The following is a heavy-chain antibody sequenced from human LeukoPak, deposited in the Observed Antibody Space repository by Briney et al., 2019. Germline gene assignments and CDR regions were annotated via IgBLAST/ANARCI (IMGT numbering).Heavy chain of an antibody. V-gene: IGHV3-23*01. CDR3: AKSRGVFYTRDAFDS. D-gene: IGHD3-16*01. CDR1: GFTFNSYA. Sequence: QPGGSLRLSCAASGFTFNSYAMSWVRQAPGKGLEWVSGISGSGGSTYYADSVKGRFTISRDNSKNTLYLQMNSLRAEDTAVYFCAKSRGVFYTRDAFDSWGQGTMVTVSS. J-gene: IGHJ3*02. CDR2: ISGSGGST.